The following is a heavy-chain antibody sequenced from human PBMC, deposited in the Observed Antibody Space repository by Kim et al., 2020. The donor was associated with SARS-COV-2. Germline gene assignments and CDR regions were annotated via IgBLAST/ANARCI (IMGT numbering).Heavy chain of an antibody. CDR1: GFTFTSIA. Sequence: GGSLRLSCADSGFTFTSIAMTWVRQAPGKGLEWVSLIYTGHDTTFYADSVKGRFTISRDKSKNTVYLQMNSLRVEDTAIYYCATDQRFWATNDALDICG. CDR2: IYTGHDTT. D-gene: IGHD3-10*01. V-gene: IGHV3-23*03. CDR3: ATDQRFWATNDALDI. J-gene: IGHJ3*02.